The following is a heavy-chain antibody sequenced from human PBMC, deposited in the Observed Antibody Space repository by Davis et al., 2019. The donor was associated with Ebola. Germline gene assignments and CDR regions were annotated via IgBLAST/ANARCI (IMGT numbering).Heavy chain of an antibody. CDR1: GGSINTYF. CDR2: IHYLGNT. D-gene: IGHD4-17*01. CDR3: ARGNYGDYIVLYYYNMDV. Sequence: SETLSLTCTVSGGSINTYFWSWIRQPPGKGLEWIGNIHYLGNTNYNPSLKSRVTMSVDTSKSQFSLKLSSVTAADTAVYYCARGNYGDYIVLYYYNMDVWGQGTAVTVSS. J-gene: IGHJ6*02. V-gene: IGHV4-59*01.